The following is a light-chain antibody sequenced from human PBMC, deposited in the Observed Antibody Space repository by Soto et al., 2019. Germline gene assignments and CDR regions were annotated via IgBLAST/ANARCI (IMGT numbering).Light chain of an antibody. CDR3: QQYGSSPVT. Sequence: EIVLTQSPGTLSLSPGERATLSCRASQSVSSIYLAWYQQKPGQAPRVLIYGASSRATGIPDRFSGSGSGNEFPLTISRLEPEDFAVFYCQQYGSSPVTFGQGTKVEIK. CDR2: GAS. J-gene: IGKJ1*01. V-gene: IGKV3-20*01. CDR1: QSVSSIY.